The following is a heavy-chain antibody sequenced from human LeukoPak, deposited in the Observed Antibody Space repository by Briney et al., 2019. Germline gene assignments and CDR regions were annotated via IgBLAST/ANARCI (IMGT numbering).Heavy chain of an antibody. CDR3: ARVSPRDGYNLVDY. CDR1: GFIFSNYG. J-gene: IGHJ4*02. Sequence: GRSPRLSCAASGFIFSNYGMHWVRQAPGKGLEWVAVIWYDGSNKYYTDSVKGRFTISRDDSKNTLYLQMNSLRVEDTAVYYCARVSPRDGYNLVDYWGLGTLVTVSS. D-gene: IGHD5-24*01. V-gene: IGHV3-33*01. CDR2: IWYDGSNK.